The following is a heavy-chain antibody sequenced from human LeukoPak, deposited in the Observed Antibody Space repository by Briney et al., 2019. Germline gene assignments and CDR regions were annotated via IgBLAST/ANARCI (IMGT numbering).Heavy chain of an antibody. Sequence: GGSLRLSCAASGFTFSSYSMNWVRQAPGKGLEWVSYISSSSSSTIYYADSVKGRFTISRDNAKNSLYLQMNSLRAEDTAVYYCARGLLSWFGELSPLDYWGQGTLVTVSS. J-gene: IGHJ4*02. CDR3: ARGLLSWFGELSPLDY. D-gene: IGHD3-10*01. CDR2: ISSSSSSTI. CDR1: GFTFSSYS. V-gene: IGHV3-48*04.